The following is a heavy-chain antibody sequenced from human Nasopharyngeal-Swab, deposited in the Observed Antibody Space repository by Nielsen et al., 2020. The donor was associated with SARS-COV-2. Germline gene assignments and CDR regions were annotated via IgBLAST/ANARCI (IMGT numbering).Heavy chain of an antibody. V-gene: IGHV3-23*01. J-gene: IGHJ4*02. CDR2: ISISGATT. CDR1: GFTFSNSA. Sequence: GESLKISCSVSGFTFSNSALCWVRQGPGKGLEWVSAISISGATTFYADSVRGRFTISRDNDRNTVYLQMSSLTVEDTAIYYCAKEEVPNDYWGQGTLVTVSS. CDR3: AKEEVPNDY. D-gene: IGHD4/OR15-4a*01.